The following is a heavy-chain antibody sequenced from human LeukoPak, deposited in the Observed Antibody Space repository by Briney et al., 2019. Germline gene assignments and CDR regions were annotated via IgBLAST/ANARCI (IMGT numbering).Heavy chain of an antibody. CDR3: AGEYNSSSGRWFDP. CDR1: LDSLSVYY. J-gene: IGHJ5*02. Sequence: PSETLSLTCTVSLDSLSVYYWCWIRQPPGKGLEWIGYIYYSDSTNYNPSLKSRVTISVDPSKNQFSLKLSPVTAADTAVYCCAGEYNSSSGRWFDPWGQGTLVTVSS. D-gene: IGHD6-6*01. CDR2: IYYSDST. V-gene: IGHV4-59*01.